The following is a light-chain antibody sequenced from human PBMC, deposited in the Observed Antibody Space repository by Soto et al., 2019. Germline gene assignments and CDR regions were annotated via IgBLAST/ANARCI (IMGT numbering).Light chain of an antibody. CDR3: QQYGSSPIT. CDR2: GAS. Sequence: EIVLTQSPATLSVSPGGRATLSCRASQSVSSSYLAWYQQKPGQAPRLLIYGASSRATGLPERFSGSWSATDSPLTVSILEHEDFAVYYCQQYGSSPITFGQGTRLEIK. J-gene: IGKJ5*01. V-gene: IGKV3-20*01. CDR1: QSVSSSY.